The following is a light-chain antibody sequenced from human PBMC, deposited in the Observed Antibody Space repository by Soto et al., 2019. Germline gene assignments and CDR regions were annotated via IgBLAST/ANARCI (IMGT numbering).Light chain of an antibody. CDR2: GAS. CDR1: QSVSSNY. J-gene: IGKJ1*01. CDR3: QQYGSSPPAT. V-gene: IGKV3-20*01. Sequence: EIVLTQSPGTPSLSPGERATLSCRASQSVSSNYLAWYRQKPGQAPRLLIYGASSRATGIPDRFSGSGSETDFTITISRLEPEDFAVYYCQQYGSSPPATFGQGTKVEIK.